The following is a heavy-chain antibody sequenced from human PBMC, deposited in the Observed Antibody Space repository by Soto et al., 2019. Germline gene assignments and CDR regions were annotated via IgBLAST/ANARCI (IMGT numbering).Heavy chain of an antibody. Sequence: QVQLQESGPGLVKPSETLSLTCTVSGGSISSYYWSWIRQPPGKGLEWIGYIYYSGSTNYNPSLKSRVTISVDTSKNQFSLKLSSVTAADTAVYYCAILHDFWSGYYSSSPMDVWGKGTTVTVSS. CDR1: GGSISSYY. CDR2: IYYSGST. D-gene: IGHD3-3*01. V-gene: IGHV4-59*08. CDR3: AILHDFWSGYYSSSPMDV. J-gene: IGHJ6*03.